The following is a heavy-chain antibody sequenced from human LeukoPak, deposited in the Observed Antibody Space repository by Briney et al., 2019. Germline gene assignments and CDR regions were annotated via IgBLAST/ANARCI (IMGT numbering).Heavy chain of an antibody. V-gene: IGHV1-2*02. Sequence: ASVKVSCKASGYTFTGYYMHWVRLAPGQGLEWVGWINPNSGGTNYAQKFQGRVTMTRDTSISTAYMELSRLRSDDTAVYYCARDQGGGEPYPFDYWGQGTLVTVSS. D-gene: IGHD2-21*01. CDR2: INPNSGGT. CDR3: ARDQGGGEPYPFDY. CDR1: GYTFTGYY. J-gene: IGHJ4*02.